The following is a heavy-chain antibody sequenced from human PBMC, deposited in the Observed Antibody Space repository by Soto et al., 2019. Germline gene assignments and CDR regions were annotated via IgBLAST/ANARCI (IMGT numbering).Heavy chain of an antibody. V-gene: IGHV3-48*02. Sequence: PGGSLRLSCAASGFSFSTYDMDWVRHAPGKAPEWIAHISTTSFTIYYADSVKGRFTISRDNARNSLYLEMKSLRDEDTAVYYCARDRCFDGSCYSASDSWGQGILVTVSS. J-gene: IGHJ5*01. D-gene: IGHD2-15*01. CDR2: ISTTSFTI. CDR3: ARDRCFDGSCYSASDS. CDR1: GFSFSTYD.